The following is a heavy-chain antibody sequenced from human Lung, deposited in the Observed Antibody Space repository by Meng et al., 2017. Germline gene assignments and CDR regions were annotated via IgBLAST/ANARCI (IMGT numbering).Heavy chain of an antibody. J-gene: IGHJ4*02. Sequence: QVQLHEWGAEPLKPSATLSLTCVVSGGSFSDYSWSWIRQPPGKGLEWIGEINHSGSTNYNPSLESRATISVDTSQNNLSLKLSSVTAADSAVYYCARGPTTMAHDIDYWGQGTLVTVSS. CDR1: GGSFSDYS. V-gene: IGHV4-34*01. CDR2: INHSGST. D-gene: IGHD4-11*01. CDR3: ARGPTTMAHDIDY.